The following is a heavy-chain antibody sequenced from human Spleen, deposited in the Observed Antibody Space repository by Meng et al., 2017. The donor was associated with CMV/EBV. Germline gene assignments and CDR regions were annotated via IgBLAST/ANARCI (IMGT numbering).Heavy chain of an antibody. Sequence: GESLKISCAASGFTFSSSWMSWVRQAPGKGLEWVANIREDGSSKYYADPVKGRFTISKDNAKNSLFLQMNSLRVEDTAVYYCARGGYSSSLFWIDWGQGALVTVSS. J-gene: IGHJ4*02. CDR2: IREDGSSK. D-gene: IGHD3-3*01. CDR3: ARGGYSSSLFWID. V-gene: IGHV3-7*01. CDR1: GFTFSSSW.